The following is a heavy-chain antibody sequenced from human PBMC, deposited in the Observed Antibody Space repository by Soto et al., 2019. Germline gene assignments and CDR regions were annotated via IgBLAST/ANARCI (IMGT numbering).Heavy chain of an antibody. J-gene: IGHJ4*02. V-gene: IGHV4-59*01. D-gene: IGHD6-19*01. CDR3: ARCRYTSGWWTPPFDY. Sequence: QVQLQESGPGLVKPSESLSLTCAVSGGSISSYYWSWIRQPPGKGLEWIGYIYYSGSTNYNPSLKSRVTISVDTSKNQFSLKLTSVTAADTAVYYCARCRYTSGWWTPPFDYWGQGTLVTVSS. CDR1: GGSISSYY. CDR2: IYYSGST.